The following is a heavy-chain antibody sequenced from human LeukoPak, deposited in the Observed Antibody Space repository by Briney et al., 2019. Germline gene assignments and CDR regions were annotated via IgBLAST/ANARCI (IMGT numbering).Heavy chain of an antibody. V-gene: IGHV3-30*18. CDR1: GFTFSSYG. CDR3: AKGIRSGSYKYYGMDA. J-gene: IGHJ6*02. Sequence: GGSLRLSCAASGFTFSSYGIHWVRQAPGKGLEWVAVISSDVSNKYYADSVKGRFTISRDNSKNTLYLEMSSLRPEDTAVYYCAKGIRSGSYKYYGMDAWGLGTTVTVSS. CDR2: ISSDVSNK. D-gene: IGHD3-10*01.